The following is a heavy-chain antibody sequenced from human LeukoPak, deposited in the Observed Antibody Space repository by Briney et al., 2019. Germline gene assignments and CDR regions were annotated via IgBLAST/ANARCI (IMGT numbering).Heavy chain of an antibody. CDR3: ARVGNYYGSGSYSNYYYGMDV. V-gene: IGHV1-46*01. CDR2: INPSGGST. CDR1: GYTFITYY. D-gene: IGHD3-10*01. J-gene: IGHJ6*04. Sequence: GASEKVSRKASGYTFITYYMHWVRQAPRQRLEWMGIINPSGGSTSYAQKFHGRVTLTRDTFTSTVYMELSSLRSEDTAVYYCARVGNYYGSGSYSNYYYGMDVWGKGTTVTVSS.